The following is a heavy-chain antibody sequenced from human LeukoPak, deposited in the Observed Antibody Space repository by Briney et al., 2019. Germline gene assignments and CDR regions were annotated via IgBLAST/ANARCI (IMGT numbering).Heavy chain of an antibody. CDR1: GFTFGDYA. CDR3: TREYYYGSGSYDY. Sequence: GGSLRLSCIASGFTFGDYAMSWFRQASGKGLVWVCFIRNKAYGGPTEYAASVKDRFTISRDDSKSIAYLQMNSLKTEDTAVYYCTREYYYGSGSYDYWGQGTLVTVSS. D-gene: IGHD3-10*01. CDR2: IRNKAYGGPT. V-gene: IGHV3-49*03. J-gene: IGHJ4*02.